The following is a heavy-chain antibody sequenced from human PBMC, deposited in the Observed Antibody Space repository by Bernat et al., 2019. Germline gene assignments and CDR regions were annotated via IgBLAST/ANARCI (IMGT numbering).Heavy chain of an antibody. CDR2: LYTNGKT. CDR1: GFTVSVNY. J-gene: IGHJ4*02. V-gene: IGHV3-53*01. D-gene: IGHD6-19*01. Sequence: EVQLVESGGGLIQPGGSLTLSCAASGFTVSVNYMSWVRQAPGKGLEWLSVLYTNGKTFYAGSVKGRFTICSGSSENTLYLQMNSLRAEDTAVYYCAGDMPPPDQWLPTTWGQGTLVTVSS. CDR3: AGDMPPPDQWLPTT.